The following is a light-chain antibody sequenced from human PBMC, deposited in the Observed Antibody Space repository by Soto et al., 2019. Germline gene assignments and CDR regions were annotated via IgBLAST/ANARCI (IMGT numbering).Light chain of an antibody. Sequence: EIVLTQSPGTLSLSPGERATLSCRASQSVSSSYLAWYQQKPGQAPRLLLYGASSRATGIPDRFSGSGSGTDFTLTISRLEPEDFAVYYCQHYGSSPYTFGQGTKLDIK. CDR1: QSVSSSY. CDR3: QHYGSSPYT. J-gene: IGKJ2*01. V-gene: IGKV3-20*01. CDR2: GAS.